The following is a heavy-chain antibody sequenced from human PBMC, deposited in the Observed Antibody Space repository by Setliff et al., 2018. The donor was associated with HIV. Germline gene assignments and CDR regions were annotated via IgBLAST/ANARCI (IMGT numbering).Heavy chain of an antibody. CDR3: ARGSSWQYYYYYMDV. V-gene: IGHV4-39*07. Sequence: SETLSLTCSVSGGSISSSNYYWGWIRQPPGKRLEWIGSIYYSGSTYYNPSLKSRVTISEDTSKSQVYLSLTSVTAADTAVYYCARGSSWQYYYYYMDVWGKGTTVTV. D-gene: IGHD6-13*01. CDR2: IYYSGST. J-gene: IGHJ6*03. CDR1: GGSISSSNYY.